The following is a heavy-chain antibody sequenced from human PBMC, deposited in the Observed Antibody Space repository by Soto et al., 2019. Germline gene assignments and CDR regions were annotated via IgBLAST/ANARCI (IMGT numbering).Heavy chain of an antibody. V-gene: IGHV3-30*18. CDR1: GFTFSSYG. D-gene: IGHD1-1*01. J-gene: IGHJ6*02. CDR2: ISYDGSNK. CDR3: TKGLEQYGMDV. Sequence: GGSLRLSCAASGFTFSSYGMHWVRQAPGKGLEWVAVISYDGSNKYYADSVKGRFTISRDNSKNTLYLQMNSLRAEDTAVYYCTKGLEQYGMDVWGQGTTVTVSS.